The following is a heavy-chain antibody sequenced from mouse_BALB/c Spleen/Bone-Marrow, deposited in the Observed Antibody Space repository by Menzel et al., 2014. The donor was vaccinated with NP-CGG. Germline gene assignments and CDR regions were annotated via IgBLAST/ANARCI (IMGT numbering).Heavy chain of an antibody. J-gene: IGHJ4*01. CDR3: TRDGKGNYDYAMDY. CDR2: ISSGGSYT. Sequence: VKLQESGGGLVKPGGSLKLSCAASGFTFSSYTMSWVRQTPEKRLEWVATISSGGSYTYYPDSVKGRFTISRDNAKNTLYLQMSSLKSEDTAMYYCTRDGKGNYDYAMDYWGQGTSVTVSS. D-gene: IGHD2-1*01. CDR1: GFTFSSYT. V-gene: IGHV5-6-4*01.